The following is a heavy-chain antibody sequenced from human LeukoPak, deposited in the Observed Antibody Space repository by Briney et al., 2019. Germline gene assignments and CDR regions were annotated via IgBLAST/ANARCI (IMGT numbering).Heavy chain of an antibody. Sequence: ASVKVSCKASGYTFTRYDVNWVRQAPGQGLEWLGWTNPNRGYRGYAHNFQGRVTLTSNTSISTAYMELINLTSDDTAVYYCSTGGDQRYWGQGTLVIVSS. J-gene: IGHJ4*02. CDR3: STGGDQRY. D-gene: IGHD3-10*01. CDR1: GYTFTRYD. V-gene: IGHV1-8*01. CDR2: TNPNRGYR.